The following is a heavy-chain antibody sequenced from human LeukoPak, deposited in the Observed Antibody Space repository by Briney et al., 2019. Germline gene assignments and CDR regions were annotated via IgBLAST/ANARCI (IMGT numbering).Heavy chain of an antibody. V-gene: IGHV3-23*01. CDR2: ISGSGGST. J-gene: IGHJ4*02. CDR1: GFTFSSYA. D-gene: IGHD2-2*01. Sequence: GGSLRLSCAASGFTFSSYAISWVRQAPGKGLERVSAISGSGGSTYYADSVKGRFTISRDNSKNTLYLQMNSLRAADTAVYYCAKDSCSSTSCRGYFDYWGQGTLVTVSS. CDR3: AKDSCSSTSCRGYFDY.